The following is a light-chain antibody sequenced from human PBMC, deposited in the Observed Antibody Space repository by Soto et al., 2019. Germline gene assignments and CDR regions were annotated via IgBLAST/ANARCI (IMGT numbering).Light chain of an antibody. CDR2: GNS. J-gene: IGLJ3*02. CDR1: SSNIGAGYD. Sequence: QSVLTQPPSVYGAPGQRVTISCTGSSSNIGAGYDVHWYQQLPGTAPKLLIYGNSNRPSGVPDRFSGSKSGTSASLAITGLRAEDEADYNCQSYDSSLSGWVFGGGTQLTVL. CDR3: QSYDSSLSGWV. V-gene: IGLV1-40*01.